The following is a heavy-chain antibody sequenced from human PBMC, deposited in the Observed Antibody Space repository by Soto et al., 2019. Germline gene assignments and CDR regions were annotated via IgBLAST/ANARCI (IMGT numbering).Heavy chain of an antibody. CDR2: ISGSGGST. CDR1: GFTFSSYA. J-gene: IGHJ4*02. Sequence: GGSLRLSCAASGFTFSSYAMSWVRQAPGKGLEWVSAISGSGGSTYYADSVKGRFTISRDNSKNTLYLQMNSLRAEDTAVYYCAKSEMATTPYSSSWIFDYWGQGTLVTVSS. CDR3: AKSEMATTPYSSSWIFDY. V-gene: IGHV3-23*01. D-gene: IGHD6-13*01.